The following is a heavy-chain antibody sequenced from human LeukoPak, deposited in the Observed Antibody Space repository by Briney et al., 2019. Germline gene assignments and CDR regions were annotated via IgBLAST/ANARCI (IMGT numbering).Heavy chain of an antibody. D-gene: IGHD5-18*01. CDR2: IIPIFGTA. CDR3: ARVGFVDTAMGLFGRYCYYYMDV. V-gene: IGHV1-69*13. CDR1: GGTFSSYA. Sequence: SVKVSCEASGGTFSSYAISWVRQAPGQGLEWMGGIIPIFGTANYAQKFQGRVTITADESTSTAYMELSSLRSEDTAVYYCARVGFVDTAMGLFGRYCYYYMDVWGKGTTVTISS. J-gene: IGHJ6*03.